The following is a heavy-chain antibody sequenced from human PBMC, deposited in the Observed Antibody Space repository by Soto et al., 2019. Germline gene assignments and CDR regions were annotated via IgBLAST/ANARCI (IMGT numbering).Heavy chain of an antibody. CDR2: INRDGNEK. D-gene: IGHD3-22*01. J-gene: IGHJ4*02. CDR1: GFTFSSYW. Sequence: EVQLVESGGGLVQPGGSLRLSCAASGFTFSSYWMSWVRQAPGKGLQWVANINRDGNEKYYVDSLKGRFTISRDNAENPLYLQMNTLRAEDTAVYYCARAPDGSGSYYYFDGWGQGTLVTVSS. CDR3: ARAPDGSGSYYYFDG. V-gene: IGHV3-7*03.